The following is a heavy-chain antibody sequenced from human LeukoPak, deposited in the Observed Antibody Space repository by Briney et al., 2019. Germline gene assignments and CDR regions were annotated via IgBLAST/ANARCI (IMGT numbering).Heavy chain of an antibody. CDR3: ARAIRLGELWD. V-gene: IGHV4-39*01. CDR2: IYSSGST. D-gene: IGHD3-16*01. CDR1: GGSISSILYY. Sequence: PSETLSLTCTVSGGSISSILYYWGWIRQPPGKGLEWVGSIYSSGSTYYNPSLKSRVTISLDTSKNQLSLKLNSVTAADTAVYYCARAIRLGELWDWGRGALVTVSS. J-gene: IGHJ4*02.